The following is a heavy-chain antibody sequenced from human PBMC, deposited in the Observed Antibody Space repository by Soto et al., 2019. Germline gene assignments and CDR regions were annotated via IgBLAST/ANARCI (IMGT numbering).Heavy chain of an antibody. Sequence: SLRLSCAASGFTFDDYAMHWVRQAPGKGLEWVSGISWNSGSIGYADSVKGRFTISRDNAKNSLYLQMNSLRAEDTALYYCARRGIAVEDDAFDIWGQGTMVTVSS. V-gene: IGHV3-9*01. CDR3: ARRGIAVEDDAFDI. CDR1: GFTFDDYA. D-gene: IGHD6-19*01. J-gene: IGHJ3*02. CDR2: ISWNSGSI.